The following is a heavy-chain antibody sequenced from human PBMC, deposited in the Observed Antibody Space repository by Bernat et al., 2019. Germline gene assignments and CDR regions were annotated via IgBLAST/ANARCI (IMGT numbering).Heavy chain of an antibody. D-gene: IGHD2-2*01. CDR3: AKDVPAAGFDY. Sequence: VQLVESGGGVVQPGRSLRLSCAASGSTFSSYGMHWVRQAPGKGLEWVAVISYDGSNKYYADSVKGRFTIPRDNSKNTLYLQMNSLGAEDTAVYYCAKDVPAAGFDYWGQGTLVTVSS. CDR1: GSTFSSYG. J-gene: IGHJ4*02. V-gene: IGHV3-30*18. CDR2: ISYDGSNK.